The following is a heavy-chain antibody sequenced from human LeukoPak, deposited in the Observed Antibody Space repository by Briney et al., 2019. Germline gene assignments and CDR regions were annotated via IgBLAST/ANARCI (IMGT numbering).Heavy chain of an antibody. Sequence: GGSLRLSCAASGFTFSSYAMSWVRQAPGKGLEWVSAISGSGGSTYSADSVKGRFTISRDNSKNTLYLQMNSLRAEDTAVYYCARVDGYCSTSGCYPKGENWFDPWGQGTLVTVSS. CDR2: ISGSGGST. J-gene: IGHJ5*02. CDR3: ARVDGYCSTSGCYPKGENWFDP. CDR1: GFTFSSYA. D-gene: IGHD2-2*01. V-gene: IGHV3-23*01.